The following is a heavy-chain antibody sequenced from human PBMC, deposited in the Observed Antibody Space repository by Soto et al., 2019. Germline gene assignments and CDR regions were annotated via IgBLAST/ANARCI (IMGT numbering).Heavy chain of an antibody. CDR2: ISSNSAYI. Sequence: GGSLRLSCAASGFTFRSFTMNWVRQAPGKGLEWVSTISSNSAYIYYTDALRGRFTISRDNAKNSLHLQMNSLRAEDTAVYYCTRDESRDSSARGWFDPWGQGTMVTVSS. D-gene: IGHD6-13*01. CDR3: TRDESRDSSARGWFDP. J-gene: IGHJ5*02. CDR1: GFTFRSFT. V-gene: IGHV3-21*01.